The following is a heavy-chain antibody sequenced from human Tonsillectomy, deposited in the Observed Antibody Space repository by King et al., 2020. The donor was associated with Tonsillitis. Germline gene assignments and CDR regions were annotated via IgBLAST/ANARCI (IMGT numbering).Heavy chain of an antibody. CDR2: INPILGTT. Sequence: VQLVQSGAEVKKPGSSVKVSCKASGGTFSRYGVSWVRQAPGQGLEWMGGINPILGTTKYAQKFQGRVTISADESTSTAYIELSRLRSDDTAVYYCARGMKIFGVVTPNMDVWGKGTTVTVSS. CDR3: ARGMKIFGVVTPNMDV. D-gene: IGHD3-3*01. V-gene: IGHV1-69*01. CDR1: GGTFSRYG. J-gene: IGHJ6*03.